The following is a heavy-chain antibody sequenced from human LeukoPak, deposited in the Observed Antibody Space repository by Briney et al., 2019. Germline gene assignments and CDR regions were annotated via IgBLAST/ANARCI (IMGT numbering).Heavy chain of an antibody. CDR1: GITLSNYG. Sequence: HPGGSLRLSCAVSGITLSNYGMSWVRQAPGKGLEWVAGISGSGGGTNYADSVKGRFTISRDNPKNTLYLQMNGLRAEDTAVYFCAKRGVVIRVILVGFHKEAYYFDSWGQGALVTVSS. CDR3: AKRGVVIRVILVGFHKEAYYFDS. D-gene: IGHD3-22*01. V-gene: IGHV3-23*01. J-gene: IGHJ4*02. CDR2: ISGSGGGT.